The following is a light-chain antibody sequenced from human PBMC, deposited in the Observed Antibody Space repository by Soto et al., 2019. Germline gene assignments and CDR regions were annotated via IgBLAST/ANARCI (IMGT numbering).Light chain of an antibody. CDR1: QSLNSW. CDR3: QRYNAFSQT. J-gene: IGKJ1*01. Sequence: DSQMTQSPSTLSASVGDTVTITCRASQSLNSWVAWFQQKPGKAPKVLIYDASTLENGVPSRFSGSGSGTDFTLTIDSLQPDDVATYYCQRYNAFSQTFGHETKMDIK. V-gene: IGKV1-5*01. CDR2: DAS.